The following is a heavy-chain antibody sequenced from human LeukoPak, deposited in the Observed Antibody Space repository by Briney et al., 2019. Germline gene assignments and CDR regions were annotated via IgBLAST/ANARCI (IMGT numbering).Heavy chain of an antibody. Sequence: SETLSLTCAVYGGSFSGYYWSWIRQPPGKGLEWIGEINHSGSTNYNPSLKSRVTISVDTSKNQFSLKLSSVTAADTAVHYCASPRYFDWLLNSAAFDIWGQGTMVTVSS. J-gene: IGHJ3*02. D-gene: IGHD3-9*01. CDR1: GGSFSGYY. CDR3: ASPRYFDWLLNSAAFDI. V-gene: IGHV4-34*01. CDR2: INHSGST.